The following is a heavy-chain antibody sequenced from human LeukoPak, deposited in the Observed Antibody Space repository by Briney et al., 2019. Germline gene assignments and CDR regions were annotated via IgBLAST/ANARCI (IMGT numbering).Heavy chain of an antibody. D-gene: IGHD2-2*01. Sequence: GGSPRLSCAASGFTFSSYWMSWVRQAPGKGLEWVANIKQDGSEKYYVDPVKGRFTISRDNAKNSLYLQMNSLRAEDTAVYYCAREPNYCSSTSCYGGFDYWGQGNLVTVSS. CDR1: GFTFSSYW. CDR3: AREPNYCSSTSCYGGFDY. J-gene: IGHJ4*02. V-gene: IGHV3-7*01. CDR2: IKQDGSEK.